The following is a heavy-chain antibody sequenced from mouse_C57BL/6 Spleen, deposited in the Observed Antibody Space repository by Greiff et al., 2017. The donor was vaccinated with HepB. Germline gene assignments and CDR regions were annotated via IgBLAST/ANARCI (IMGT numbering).Heavy chain of an antibody. D-gene: IGHD6-2*01. Sequence: VQLQQSGPVLVKPGASVKMSCKASGYTFTDYYMNWVKQSHGKSLEWIGVINPYNGGTSYNQKFKGKATLTVDKSSSTAYMELNSLTSEDSAVYYCARTRGLHYFDYWGQGTTLTVSS. CDR3: ARTRGLHYFDY. CDR2: INPYNGGT. J-gene: IGHJ2*01. CDR1: GYTFTDYY. V-gene: IGHV1-19*01.